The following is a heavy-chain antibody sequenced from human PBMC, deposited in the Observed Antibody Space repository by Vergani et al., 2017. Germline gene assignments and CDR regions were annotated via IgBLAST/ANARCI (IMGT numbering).Heavy chain of an antibody. V-gene: IGHV3-9*01. CDR1: GFTFDDYA. D-gene: IGHD6-19*01. J-gene: IGHJ6*02. CDR2: ISWNSGSI. Sequence: EVQLVESGGGLVQPGRSLRLSCAASGFTFDDYAMHWVRQAPGKGLEWVSGISWNSGSIGYADSVKGRFTISRDNAKNSLYLQMNSLRAEDTALYYCAKDKGSSGWFTHYYYYGMDVWGQGTMVTVSS. CDR3: AKDKGSSGWFTHYYYYGMDV.